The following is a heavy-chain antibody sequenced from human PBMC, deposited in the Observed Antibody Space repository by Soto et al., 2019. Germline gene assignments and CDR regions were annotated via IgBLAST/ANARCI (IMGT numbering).Heavy chain of an antibody. CDR1: GGSISSYY. Sequence: QVQLQESGPGLVKPSETLSLTCTVSGGSISSYYWSWIRQPPGKGLELIGYIYYSGSTNYNPSLKSPVTMSVDTSKNQFSLRLSSVTAADTAVYYCARRSRYCSGGNCFPGAFDIWGQGTMVTVSS. J-gene: IGHJ3*02. CDR3: ARRSRYCSGGNCFPGAFDI. V-gene: IGHV4-59*08. D-gene: IGHD2-15*01. CDR2: IYYSGST.